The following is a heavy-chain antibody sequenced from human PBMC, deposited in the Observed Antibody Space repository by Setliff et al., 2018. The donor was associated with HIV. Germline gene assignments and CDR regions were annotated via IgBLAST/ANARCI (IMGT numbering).Heavy chain of an antibody. D-gene: IGHD6-13*01. J-gene: IGHJ4*02. CDR1: GFTFGDYW. Sequence: GSLRLSCEASGFTFGDYWMSWVRQAPGKGLEWVAHIKKDGSEKYYMDSVKSRFTISRENAKKLVSLQLSNLRTDDTAVYYCAKSSGYSRSWYLADWGQGTLVTVSS. V-gene: IGHV3-7*05. CDR3: AKSSGYSRSWYLAD. CDR2: IKKDGSEK.